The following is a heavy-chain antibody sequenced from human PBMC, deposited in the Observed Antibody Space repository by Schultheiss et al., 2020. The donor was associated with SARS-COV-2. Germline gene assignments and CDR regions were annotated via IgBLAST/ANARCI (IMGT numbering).Heavy chain of an antibody. D-gene: IGHD3-3*01. CDR2: ISSSSSYI. V-gene: IGHV3-21*01. Sequence: GGSLRLSCAASGFTFSSYSMNWVRQAPGKGLEWVSSISSSSSYIYYADSVKGRFTISRDNSKNTLYLQMNSLRAEDTAVYYCAREEEAYYDFWSGYSRSSSDYYFDNWGQGTLFTVSS. J-gene: IGHJ4*02. CDR3: AREEEAYYDFWSGYSRSSSDYYFDN. CDR1: GFTFSSYS.